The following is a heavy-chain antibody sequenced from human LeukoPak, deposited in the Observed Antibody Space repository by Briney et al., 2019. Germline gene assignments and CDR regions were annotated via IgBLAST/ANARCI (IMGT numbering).Heavy chain of an antibody. CDR3: ARAEKVEQLVNFDC. CDR1: GGSISSGSYY. V-gene: IGHV4-61*02. D-gene: IGHD6-13*01. J-gene: IGHJ4*02. Sequence: SETLSLTCTVSGGSISSGSYYWSWIRQPAGKGLEWIGRVYSSGSTNYNPSLKSRVTISVDTSKNQFSLKLSSVTAADTAVYYCARAEKVEQLVNFDCWGQGTLVTVSS. CDR2: VYSSGST.